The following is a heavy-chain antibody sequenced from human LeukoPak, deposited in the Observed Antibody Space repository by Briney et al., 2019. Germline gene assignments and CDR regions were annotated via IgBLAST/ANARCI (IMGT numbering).Heavy chain of an antibody. CDR1: GFTFDDYA. J-gene: IGHJ5*02. CDR3: AKDQIAVAGTRDYNWLDP. Sequence: SGRSLRLSCAASGFTFDDYAMHWVRQAPGKGLEWVSAISGSGGSTYYTNSVKGRFTISRDNSKNTLYLQIHSLRAEDTAVYYCAKDQIAVAGTRDYNWLDPWGQGTLVTVSS. CDR2: ISGSGGST. D-gene: IGHD6-19*01. V-gene: IGHV3-23*01.